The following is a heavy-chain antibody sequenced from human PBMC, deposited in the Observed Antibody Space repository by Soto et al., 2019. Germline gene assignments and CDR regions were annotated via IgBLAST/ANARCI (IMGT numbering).Heavy chain of an antibody. CDR1: GYTFTTYV. J-gene: IGHJ6*02. D-gene: IGHD3-3*01. CDR3: ARVGHYYYGMDV. CDR2: INAGNDNT. Sequence: QVQLVQSGAEVKKPGASVKVSCKASGYTFTTYVMHWVRQAPGQRLEWMGWINAGNDNTKYSQKFQGRVTITRDTPAHTVYMELSSLSSEDTAVYYCARVGHYYYGMDVWGQGTTVTVSS. V-gene: IGHV1-3*01.